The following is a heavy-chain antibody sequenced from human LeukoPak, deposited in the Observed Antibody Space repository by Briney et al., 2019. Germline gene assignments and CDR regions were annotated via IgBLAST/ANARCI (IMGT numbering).Heavy chain of an antibody. V-gene: IGHV3-23*01. D-gene: IGHD3-10*02. J-gene: IGHJ4*02. Sequence: PGGSLRLSCAASGFTFSGYAMSWVRQAPGKGLEWVSAISGSGGSTYYADSVKGRFTISRDNSKNTLYLQMNSLRAEDTAVYYCAKVVRGVIRGFDYWGQGTLVTVSS. CDR1: GFTFSGYA. CDR3: AKVVRGVIRGFDY. CDR2: ISGSGGST.